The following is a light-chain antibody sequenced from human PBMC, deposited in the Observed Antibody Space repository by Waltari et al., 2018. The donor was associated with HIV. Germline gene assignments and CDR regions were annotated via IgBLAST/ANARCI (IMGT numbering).Light chain of an antibody. CDR1: RDISTS. CDR3: QQADSFPHT. J-gene: IGKJ4*01. V-gene: IGKV1-12*01. Sequence: DIQMAQSPSNVSAFVGGTVTITCRASRDISTSLAWYQFKPGRAPNLLIYSAFRLETGVPSRFGGSVSGTEFTLTITSLHPDDFATYYCQQADSFPHTFGGGTRVA. CDR2: SAF.